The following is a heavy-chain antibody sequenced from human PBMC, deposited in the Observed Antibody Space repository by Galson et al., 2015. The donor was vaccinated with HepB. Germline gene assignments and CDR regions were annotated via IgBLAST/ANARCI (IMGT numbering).Heavy chain of an antibody. V-gene: IGHV1-69*13. Sequence: SVKVSCKASGGTFSSYAISWVRQAPGQGLEWMGGIIPIFGTAIYAQKFQGRVTITADESTSTAYMELSSLRSEDTAVYYCARVRTIFGVVQPHGDNWFDPWGQGTLVTVSS. D-gene: IGHD3-3*01. J-gene: IGHJ5*02. CDR2: IIPIFGTA. CDR1: GGTFSSYA. CDR3: ARVRTIFGVVQPHGDNWFDP.